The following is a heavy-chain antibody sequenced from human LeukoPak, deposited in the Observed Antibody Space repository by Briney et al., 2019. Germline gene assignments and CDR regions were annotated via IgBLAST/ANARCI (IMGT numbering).Heavy chain of an antibody. J-gene: IGHJ4*02. CDR1: GFTFSSYE. Sequence: PGGSLRLSCAASGFTFSSYEMNWFRQAPGKGLEWVSYISSSGSTIYYADSVKGRFTISRDNAKNSLYLQMNSLRAEDTAVYYCARDRSTVVTSYYFDYWGQGTLVTVSS. CDR3: ARDRSTVVTSYYFDY. V-gene: IGHV3-48*03. D-gene: IGHD4-23*01. CDR2: ISSSGSTI.